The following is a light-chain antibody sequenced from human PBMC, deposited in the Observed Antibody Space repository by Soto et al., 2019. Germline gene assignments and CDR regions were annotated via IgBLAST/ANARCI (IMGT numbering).Light chain of an antibody. Sequence: QSVLTQLPSVSGAPGQRVTISCTGNNPNLGAGYDVHWYQQLPGAAPKLVVFGNRNRPSGVPERFSGSKSGTSASLDITGLHAEDDPDSHCQAYDSSLTAFVFGGGTKVTV. V-gene: IGLV1-40*01. CDR3: QAYDSSLTAFV. J-gene: IGLJ3*02. CDR1: NPNLGAGYD. CDR2: GNR.